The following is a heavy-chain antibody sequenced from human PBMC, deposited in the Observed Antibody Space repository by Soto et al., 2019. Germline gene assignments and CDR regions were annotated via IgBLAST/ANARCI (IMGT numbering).Heavy chain of an antibody. CDR1: GASITSHY. V-gene: IGHV4-59*11. Sequence: SETLSLTCVVSGASITSHYWSWIRQSPGKGLEWIGFISDSGSTNYNPSLESRVTMSIDSSKNQFSLKLTSVTAADTAVYYCARKKDCTSTTCYGIFDYWGQGTLVTVSS. D-gene: IGHD2-2*01. CDR2: ISDSGST. J-gene: IGHJ4*02. CDR3: ARKKDCTSTTCYGIFDY.